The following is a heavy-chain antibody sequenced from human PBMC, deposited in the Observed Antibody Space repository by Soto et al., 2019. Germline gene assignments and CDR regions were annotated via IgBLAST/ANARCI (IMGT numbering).Heavy chain of an antibody. CDR1: GFTFSSYA. V-gene: IGHV3-23*01. CDR2: ISGSGGST. D-gene: IGHD6-13*01. J-gene: IGHJ4*02. CDR3: ATPHYPYSSSWPRINYFDY. Sequence: EVQLLESGGGLVQPGGSLRLSCAASGFTFSSYAMSWVRQAPGKGLEWVSAISGSGGSTYYADSVKGRFTISRDNSKNTLYLQMNSLRAEDTAVYYCATPHYPYSSSWPRINYFDYWGQGTLVTVSS.